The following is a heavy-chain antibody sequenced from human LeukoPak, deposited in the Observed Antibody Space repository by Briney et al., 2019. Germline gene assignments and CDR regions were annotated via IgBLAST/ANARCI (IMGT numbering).Heavy chain of an antibody. CDR1: GFTFSSYS. J-gene: IGHJ4*02. D-gene: IGHD3-22*01. V-gene: IGHV3-21*01. Sequence: GGSLRLSCAASGFTFSSYSMNWVRQAPGKGLEWASSISSSSSYIYYADSVKGRFTISRDNAKNSLYPQMNSLRAEDTAVYYCARDPDYYDSSGYYWAGRVDYWGQGTLVTVSS. CDR2: ISSSSSYI. CDR3: ARDPDYYDSSGYYWAGRVDY.